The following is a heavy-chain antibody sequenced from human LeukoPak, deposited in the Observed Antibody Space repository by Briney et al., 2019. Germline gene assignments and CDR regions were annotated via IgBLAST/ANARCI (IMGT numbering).Heavy chain of an antibody. Sequence: SETLSLTCAVSGGSFSGYYWSWIRQPPGKGLEWIGEINHSGSTNYNPSLKSRVTISVDTSKNQFSLKLSSVTAADTAVYYCARGPGTAMSFDYWGQGTLVTVSS. J-gene: IGHJ4*02. CDR3: ARGPGTAMSFDY. CDR2: INHSGST. CDR1: GGSFSGYY. D-gene: IGHD5-18*01. V-gene: IGHV4-34*01.